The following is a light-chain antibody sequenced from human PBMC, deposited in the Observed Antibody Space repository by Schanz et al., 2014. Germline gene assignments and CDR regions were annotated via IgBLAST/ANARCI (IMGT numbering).Light chain of an antibody. J-gene: IGLJ3*02. CDR2: EVS. CDR3: CSFVGSWV. Sequence: QSALTQPASVSGSPGQSITISCTGTTNDVGGYDYVSWYQQHPGQVPKLMIYEVSKRPSGVPDRFSGSKSGNTASLTVSGLQAEDEADYYCCSFVGSWVFGGGTKVTVL. V-gene: IGLV2-8*01. CDR1: TNDVGGYDY.